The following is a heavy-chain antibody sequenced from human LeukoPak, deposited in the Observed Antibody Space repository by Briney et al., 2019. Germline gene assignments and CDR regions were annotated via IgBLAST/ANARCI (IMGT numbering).Heavy chain of an antibody. CDR3: ARDRVSYYGSGKGYYYMDV. CDR1: GFTFSDYY. CDR2: ISSSGSTI. V-gene: IGHV3-11*01. J-gene: IGHJ6*03. D-gene: IGHD3-10*01. Sequence: SGGSLRLSCAASGFTFSDYYMSWIRQAPGKGLEWVSYISSSGSTIYYADSVKGRFTISRDNAKNSLYLQMNSLRAEDTAVYYCARDRVSYYGSGKGYYYMDVWGKGTTVTISS.